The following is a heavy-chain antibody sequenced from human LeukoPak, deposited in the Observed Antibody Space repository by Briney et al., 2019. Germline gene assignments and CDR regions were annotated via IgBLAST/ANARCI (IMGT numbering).Heavy chain of an antibody. CDR3: ARIESAYHFYNMDV. J-gene: IGHJ6*03. CDR2: NSGTGKTI. D-gene: IGHD4/OR15-4a*01. Sequence: GGSLRLSCAASGFTFGDYYMSWIRQTPGRGLDWVSYNSGTGKTIYYADSVKGRFTISRDNAKNSLYLQMNSLRVEDTAVYYCARIESAYHFYNMDVWGKGTTVTVSS. CDR1: GFTFGDYY. V-gene: IGHV3-11*01.